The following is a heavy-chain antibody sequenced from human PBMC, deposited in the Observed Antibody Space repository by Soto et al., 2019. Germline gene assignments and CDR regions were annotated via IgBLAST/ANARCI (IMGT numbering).Heavy chain of an antibody. CDR3: ARRDYYYYMDV. CDR2: IYYSGST. J-gene: IGHJ6*03. Sequence: SETLSLTCTVSGGSISSYYWSWIRQPPGKGLEWIGYIYYSGSTNYNPSLKSRVTISVDTSKNQFSLKLSSVTAADTAVYYCARRDYYYYMDVWGKGTTVTVSS. CDR1: GGSISSYY. V-gene: IGHV4-59*08.